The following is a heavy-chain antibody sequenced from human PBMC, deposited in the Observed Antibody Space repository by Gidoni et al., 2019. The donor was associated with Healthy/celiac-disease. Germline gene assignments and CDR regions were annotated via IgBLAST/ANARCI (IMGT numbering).Heavy chain of an antibody. J-gene: IGHJ6*02. V-gene: IGHV3-7*01. D-gene: IGHD6-13*01. Sequence: EVQLVESGGGLVQPGGSLRLSCSASGFTFSSYWMSWVRQAPGKGLEWVANIKQDGREKYYVDSVKGRFTISRDNAKNSLYLQMNSLRAEDTAVYYCARDQGSSWPYYYYYYGMDVWGQGTTVTVSS. CDR1: GFTFSSYW. CDR2: IKQDGREK. CDR3: ARDQGSSWPYYYYYYGMDV.